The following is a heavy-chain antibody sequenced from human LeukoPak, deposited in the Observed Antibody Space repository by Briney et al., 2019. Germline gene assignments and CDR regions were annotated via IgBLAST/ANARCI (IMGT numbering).Heavy chain of an antibody. CDR3: AREREYSSGWYNDAFDI. V-gene: IGHV4-59*01. D-gene: IGHD6-19*01. CDR1: GGSISSYY. Sequence: SETLSLTCTVSGGSISSYYWSWIRQPPGKGLEWIGYIYYSGSTNYNPSLKSRVTISVDTSKNQFSLKLSSVTAADTAVYYCAREREYSSGWYNDAFDIWGHGTMVTVSS. CDR2: IYYSGST. J-gene: IGHJ3*02.